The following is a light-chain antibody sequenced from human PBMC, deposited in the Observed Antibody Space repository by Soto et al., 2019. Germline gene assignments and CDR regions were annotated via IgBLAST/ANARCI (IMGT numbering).Light chain of an antibody. Sequence: DIQMTQSPSTLSASVGDRLTITCRASQSISSWLAWYQQKPGKAPKLLIYAASSLQTGVSSRFSGSGSGTDFTLTISNLQPEDFATYYCQQTSSTPTFGGGTKVDIK. CDR2: AAS. V-gene: IGKV1-39*01. CDR3: QQTSSTPT. J-gene: IGKJ4*01. CDR1: QSISSW.